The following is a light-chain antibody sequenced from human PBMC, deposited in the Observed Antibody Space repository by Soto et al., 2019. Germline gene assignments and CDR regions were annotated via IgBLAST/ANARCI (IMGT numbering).Light chain of an antibody. J-gene: IGKJ2*01. Sequence: IYLTQSPRTLPLSPGERATLSCRASQRVSNVYLAWYQQKPGQAPRLLIYDTSNRATGIPDRFSGSGSGTDFTLTISRPEPEDFAVYYCQPSGITPRTFGQGTKVDIK. CDR2: DTS. V-gene: IGKV3-20*01. CDR3: QPSGITPRT. CDR1: QRVSNVY.